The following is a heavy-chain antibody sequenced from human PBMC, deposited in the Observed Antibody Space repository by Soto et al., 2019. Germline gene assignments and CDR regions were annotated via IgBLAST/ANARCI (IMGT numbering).Heavy chain of an antibody. V-gene: IGHV3-23*01. Sequence: EVQLLESGGGLVQPGGSLSLSCAASGFTFSSYAMSWVRQAPGKGLEWVSAISGSGGSTYYADSVKGRFTISRDNSKNTLYLQMNSLRAEDTAVYYCAKDLDEMTTVTICDYWGQGTLVTVSS. J-gene: IGHJ4*02. CDR1: GFTFSSYA. CDR3: AKDLDEMTTVTICDY. D-gene: IGHD4-4*01. CDR2: ISGSGGST.